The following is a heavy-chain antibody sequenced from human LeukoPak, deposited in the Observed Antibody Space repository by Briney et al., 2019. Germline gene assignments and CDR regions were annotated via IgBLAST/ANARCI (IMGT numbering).Heavy chain of an antibody. J-gene: IGHJ5*02. V-gene: IGHV4-39*07. CDR1: GGSISSSSYY. CDR2: IYYSGST. Sequence: SETLSLTCTVSGGSISSSSYYWGWIRQPPGKGLEWIGSIYYSGSTYYNPSLKSRVTISVDTSKNQFSLKLSSVTAADTAVYYCAGTKYYYGSGSYSHPYWFDPWGQGTLVTVSS. CDR3: AGTKYYYGSGSYSHPYWFDP. D-gene: IGHD3-10*01.